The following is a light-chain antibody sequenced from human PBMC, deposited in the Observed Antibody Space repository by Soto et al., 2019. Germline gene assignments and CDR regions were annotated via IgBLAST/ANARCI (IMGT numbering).Light chain of an antibody. J-gene: IGKJ5*01. CDR2: GAS. CDR1: QSVSNNY. V-gene: IGKV3-20*01. Sequence: EIVLTQSPGTLSLSPVERATLSCRASQSVSNNYLAWYQQKPGQAPRLLIYGASNRATGIPDRFSGSGSGTEFTLTISSLQPEDFAVYYCQQYNNWPPITFGQGTRLEI. CDR3: QQYNNWPPIT.